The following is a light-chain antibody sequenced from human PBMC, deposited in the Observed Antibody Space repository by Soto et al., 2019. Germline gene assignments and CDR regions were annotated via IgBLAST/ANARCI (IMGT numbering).Light chain of an antibody. CDR1: QGLSSS. J-gene: IGKJ4*01. V-gene: IGKV1-9*01. CDR3: QQLNAYPLT. CDR2: PAS. Sequence: DIQLTQSPSFLSASVGDRVTITCRASQGLSSSLAWYQQRPGKAPQLLIYPASTLQSGVPARFSGSGSGTEFTLTISSLPSEDFATYYCQQLNAYPLTFGGGTKVEIK.